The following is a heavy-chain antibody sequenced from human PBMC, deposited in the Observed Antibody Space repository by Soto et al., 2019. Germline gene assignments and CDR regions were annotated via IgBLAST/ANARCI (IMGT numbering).Heavy chain of an antibody. J-gene: IGHJ2*01. V-gene: IGHV1-69*02. CDR3: AKVYCSGGSCHGSNWYFDL. CDR1: GGTFSSYT. D-gene: IGHD2-15*01. Sequence: QVQLVQSGAEVKKPGSSVKVSCKASGGTFSSYTISWVRQAPGQGLVWMGRIIPILGIANYAQKFQGRVTITADKSTSTAYMELSSLRSEDTFVYSWAKVYCSGGSCHGSNWYFDLRGRGTLVTVSS. CDR2: IIPILGIA.